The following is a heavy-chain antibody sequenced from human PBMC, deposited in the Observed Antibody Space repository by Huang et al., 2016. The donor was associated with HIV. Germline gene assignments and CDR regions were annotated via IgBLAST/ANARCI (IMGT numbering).Heavy chain of an antibody. CDR2: IYYDGYT. CDR1: GGSISSSSYY. CDR3: AREAAGYYYYYGMDV. D-gene: IGHD6-13*01. Sequence: QLQLQESGPGLVKPSETLSLTCTVSGGSISSSSYYWGWIRQPPGKGLEWMGNIYYDGYTYDNPSLKSRVTISVDTSKNLFSLKVNSMTAADTAVYFCAREAAGYYYYYGMDVWGQGTTVIVSS. V-gene: IGHV4-39*01. J-gene: IGHJ6*02.